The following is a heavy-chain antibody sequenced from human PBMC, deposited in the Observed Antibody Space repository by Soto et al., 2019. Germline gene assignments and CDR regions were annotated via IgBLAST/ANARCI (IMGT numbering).Heavy chain of an antibody. D-gene: IGHD7-27*01. J-gene: IGHJ6*02. CDR2: VYHGGFT. V-gene: IGHV4-61*08. CDR3: ARQTSPWGFDV. CDR1: GGSVSSGGFY. Sequence: QVELKESGPGLVKPSEILSLTCTVSGGSVSSGGFYYHWIRQPPGKGLEWIGYVYHGGFTNYSPSLKSRLTISVDTSATRISLKLASVTSVDTAVYYCARQTSPWGFDVWGQGTTVTVSS.